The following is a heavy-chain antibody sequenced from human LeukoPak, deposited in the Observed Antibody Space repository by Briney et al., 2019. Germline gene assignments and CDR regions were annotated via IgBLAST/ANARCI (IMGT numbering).Heavy chain of an antibody. Sequence: SETLSLTCTVSGGSISSSSYYWGWIRQPPGKGLEWIGSIYYSGSTYYNPSLKGRVTISVDTSKNQFSLKLSSVTAADTAVYYCARHVGFGELFFPYYYMDVWGKGTTVTISS. J-gene: IGHJ6*03. D-gene: IGHD3-10*01. V-gene: IGHV4-39*01. CDR1: GGSISSSSYY. CDR3: ARHVGFGELFFPYYYMDV. CDR2: IYYSGST.